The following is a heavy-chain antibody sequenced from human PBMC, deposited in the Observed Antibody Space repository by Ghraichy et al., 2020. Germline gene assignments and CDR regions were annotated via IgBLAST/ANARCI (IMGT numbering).Heavy chain of an antibody. V-gene: IGHV1-2*04. D-gene: IGHD4-17*01. CDR2: INPNSGGT. CDR3: ARDDGDDHGGQLAY. Sequence: ASVKVSCKASGYTFTGYYMHWVRQAPGQGLEWMGWINPNSGGTNYAQKFQGWVTMTRDTSISTSYMELSRLRSDDTAVYYCARDDGDDHGGQLAYWGQGTLVTVSS. J-gene: IGHJ4*02. CDR1: GYTFTGYY.